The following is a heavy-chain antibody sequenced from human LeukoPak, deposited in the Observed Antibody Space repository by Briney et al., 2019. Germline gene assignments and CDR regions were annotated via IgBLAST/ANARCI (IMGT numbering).Heavy chain of an antibody. CDR2: IYYTGST. J-gene: IGHJ4*02. V-gene: IGHV4-59*01. CDR3: TRGLRGGDYQLLPFGF. CDR1: GDSISPYY. Sequence: SETLSLTCTVSGDSISPYYRSWIRQSPGKELEYIGYIYYTGSTNYNPYLKSRVTISLHPSNNQFSLILRSVTAADTAVYYCTRGLRGGDYQLLPFGFWGKGTLVTVSS. D-gene: IGHD2-2*01.